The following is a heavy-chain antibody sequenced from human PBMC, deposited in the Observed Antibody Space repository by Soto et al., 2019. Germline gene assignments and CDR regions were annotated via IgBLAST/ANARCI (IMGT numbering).Heavy chain of an antibody. D-gene: IGHD2-21*02. CDR2: IDQSGST. CDR1: SGSISSLNW. CDR3: ARDLWGYCGTDCYPLDV. J-gene: IGHJ6*02. Sequence: PSETLSLTCAVSSGSISSLNWWSWVRQPPGKGLEWIGEIDQSGSTNYNPSLKSRVTISVDPSKNQFSLKLNSMTAADTAVYYCARDLWGYCGTDCYPLDVWGQGTTVTVSS. V-gene: IGHV4-4*02.